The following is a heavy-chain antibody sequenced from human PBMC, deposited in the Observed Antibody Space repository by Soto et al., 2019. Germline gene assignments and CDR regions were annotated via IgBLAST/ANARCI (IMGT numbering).Heavy chain of an antibody. D-gene: IGHD1-20*01. CDR2: ISYDGNNR. CDR3: AFGVNSFDC. J-gene: IGHJ4*02. V-gene: IGHV3-30*03. Sequence: QVQLVESGGGVVQPGRSLRVSCAASGFTFSDYGIYWVRQAPGKGLEWVALISYDGNNREYGDSVKGRFTISRDNSQNTLYLPMNSLRVEDAAVSYCAFGVNSFDCWCQGTLVTVSS. CDR1: GFTFSDYG.